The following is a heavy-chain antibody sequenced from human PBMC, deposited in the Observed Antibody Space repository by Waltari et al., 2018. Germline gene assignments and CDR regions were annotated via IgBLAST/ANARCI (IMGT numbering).Heavy chain of an antibody. V-gene: IGHV4-34*01. CDR3: ARGKGFGGVIVKQDYYFDY. Sequence: LEWIGEINHSGSTNYNPSLKSRVTISVDTSKNQFSLKLSSVTAADTAVYYCARGKGFGGVIVKQDYYFDYWGQGTLVTVSS. D-gene: IGHD3-16*02. J-gene: IGHJ4*02. CDR2: INHSGST.